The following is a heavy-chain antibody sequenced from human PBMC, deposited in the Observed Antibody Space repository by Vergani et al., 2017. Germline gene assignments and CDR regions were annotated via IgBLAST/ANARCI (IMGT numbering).Heavy chain of an antibody. CDR2: IYYRGST. CDR3: ARARGSGSYYNRRAFDI. J-gene: IGHJ3*02. Sequence: QVQLQESGPGLVKPSETLSLTCTVSGGSISSYYWSWIRQPPGKGLEWIGYIYYRGSTNSNPSLKSRVTISVDTSKNQFSLKLSSVTAADTAVYYCARARGSGSYYNRRAFDIWGQGTMVTVSS. D-gene: IGHD3-10*01. CDR1: GGSISSYY. V-gene: IGHV4-59*01.